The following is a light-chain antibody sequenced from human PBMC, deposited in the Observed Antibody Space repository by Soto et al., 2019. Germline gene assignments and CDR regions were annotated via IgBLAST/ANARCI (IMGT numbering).Light chain of an antibody. Sequence: EIVLTQSPATLSLSPGERATLSCRASQSVSSVLAWYQQKPGQAPRLLIFDASNRATGIPARFSGSGSGTDFTLTISSLEPEDFAVYYCQQRSIWPPLTFGGGTKVEIK. CDR1: QSVSSV. CDR2: DAS. CDR3: QQRSIWPPLT. J-gene: IGKJ4*01. V-gene: IGKV3-11*01.